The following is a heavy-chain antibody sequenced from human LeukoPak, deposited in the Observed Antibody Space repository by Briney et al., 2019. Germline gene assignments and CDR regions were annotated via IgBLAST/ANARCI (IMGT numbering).Heavy chain of an antibody. D-gene: IGHD1-26*01. V-gene: IGHV4-59*12. CDR1: GGSISSYY. CDR2: IYYSGST. CDR3: ARGRVVGATPPYYFAY. Sequence: SETLSLTCTVSGGSISSYYWSWIRQPPGKGLEWIGYIYYSGSTNYNPSLKSRVTISVDTSKNQFSLKLSSVTAADTAVYYCARGRVVGATPPYYFAYWGQGTLVTVSS. J-gene: IGHJ4*02.